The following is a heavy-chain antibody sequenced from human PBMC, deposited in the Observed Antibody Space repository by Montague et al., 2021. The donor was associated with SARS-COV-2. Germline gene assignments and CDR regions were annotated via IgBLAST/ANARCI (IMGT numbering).Heavy chain of an antibody. CDR1: GGSISSSSYY. J-gene: IGHJ5*02. V-gene: IGHV4-39*01. CDR2: IYYSGST. Sequence: SETLSLTCTVSGGSISSSSYYWGWIRQPPGKGLEWIGSIYYSGSTYYNPSLKSRVTISVDTSKNQFSLKLSSVTAADTAVYYCASGYSVYEDRTGFDPWGQGTLVTVSS. CDR3: ASGYSVYEDRTGFDP. D-gene: IGHD5/OR15-5a*01.